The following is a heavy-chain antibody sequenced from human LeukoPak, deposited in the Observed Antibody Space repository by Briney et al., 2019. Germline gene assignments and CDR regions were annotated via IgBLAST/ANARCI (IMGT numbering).Heavy chain of an antibody. V-gene: IGHV4-59*01. J-gene: IGHJ4*02. Sequence: SETLSPTCTVSGGSLTNYYWSWIRQPPGKGLECIGYMYYSGSTNYNPSLKSRVTISVDTSKNQFSLNLSSVTAADTAVYYCARGGAKWSYDYWGQGALVTVSS. CDR2: MYYSGST. CDR1: GGSLTNYY. CDR3: ARGGAKWSYDY. D-gene: IGHD2-15*01.